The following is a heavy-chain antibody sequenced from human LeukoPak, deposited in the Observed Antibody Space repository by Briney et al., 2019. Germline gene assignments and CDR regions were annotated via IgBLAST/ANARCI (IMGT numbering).Heavy chain of an antibody. CDR1: GFTFSNYA. D-gene: IGHD1-26*01. J-gene: IGHJ4*02. V-gene: IGHV3-30*10. CDR2: ISYDGSTK. CDR3: AGHLGAWRYFDY. Sequence: PGMSLRLSCVASGFTFSNYAIHWVRQAPGKGLEWVAVISYDGSTKYTDSVKGRFTISGDNSKSTLYLQMNILRAEDTAVYYCAGHLGAWRYFDYWGQGTLVTVSS.